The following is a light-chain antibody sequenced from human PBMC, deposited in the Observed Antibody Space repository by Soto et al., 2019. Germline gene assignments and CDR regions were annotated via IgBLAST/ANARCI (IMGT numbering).Light chain of an antibody. CDR1: QSISSN. V-gene: IGKV3-20*01. Sequence: EIVMTQSPVTLSVSPGERATLSCRASQSISSNLAWHQQRPGQAPRLLIYGGSSRATGIPDRFSGSGSGTDFTLTISRLEPEDFAVYYCQQFGSAPEGTFGQGTKVDIK. CDR3: QQFGSAPEGT. CDR2: GGS. J-gene: IGKJ1*01.